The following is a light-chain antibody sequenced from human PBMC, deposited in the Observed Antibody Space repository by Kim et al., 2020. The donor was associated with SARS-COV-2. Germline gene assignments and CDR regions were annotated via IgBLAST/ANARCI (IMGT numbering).Light chain of an antibody. CDR3: QQYGSSLIT. CDR1: QSVSSSY. J-gene: IGKJ3*01. CDR2: GAS. Sequence: EIVLTQSPGTLSLSPGERATLSCRASQSVSSSYLAWYQQKPGQAPRLLIYGASSRATGIPDRFSGSGSGTDFTLTISRLEPEDFAVYYCQQYGSSLITFGPGTKLEI. V-gene: IGKV3-20*01.